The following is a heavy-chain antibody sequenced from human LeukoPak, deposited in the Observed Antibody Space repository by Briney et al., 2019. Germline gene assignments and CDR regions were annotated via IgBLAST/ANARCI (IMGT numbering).Heavy chain of an antibody. V-gene: IGHV1-46*01. CDR2: INPTGDST. J-gene: IGHJ5*02. CDR3: ATNHGGDSGFDH. D-gene: IGHD4-23*01. CDR1: GYSFTYFY. Sequence: ASVKVSCRASGYSFTYFYMHCVRQAPGQGLEWMGMINPTGDSTNYARKFQGRVTMTRDVSTNTLSMQLSGLTSDDTAIYYCATNHGGDSGFDHWGQGTLVTVSS.